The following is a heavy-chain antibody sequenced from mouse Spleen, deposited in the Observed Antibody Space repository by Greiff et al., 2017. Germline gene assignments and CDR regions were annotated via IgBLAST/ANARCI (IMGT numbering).Heavy chain of an antibody. Sequence: EVMLVESGGGLVKPGGSLKLSCAASGFTFSSYAMSWVRQTPEKRLEWVATISSGGSYTYYPDSVKGRFTISRDNAKNTLYLQMSSLRSEDTAMYYCAREEDSFDYFDYWGQGTTLTVSS. CDR2: ISSGGSYT. J-gene: IGHJ2*01. V-gene: IGHV5-9-1*01. CDR3: AREEDSFDYFDY. CDR1: GFTFSSYA.